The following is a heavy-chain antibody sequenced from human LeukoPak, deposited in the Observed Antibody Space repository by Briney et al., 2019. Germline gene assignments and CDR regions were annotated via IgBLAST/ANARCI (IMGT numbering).Heavy chain of an antibody. Sequence: GGSLGLSCAASGFTFSTYAVTWVRQAPGKGLEWVSAISGGGGDTSYADSVKGRFTISRDNSKNTVYLQMNSLRAEDTAVYYCAKDGVYSGSYYEDYWGQGTLVTVSS. J-gene: IGHJ4*02. D-gene: IGHD1-26*01. CDR1: GFTFSTYA. V-gene: IGHV3-23*01. CDR2: ISGGGGDT. CDR3: AKDGVYSGSYYEDY.